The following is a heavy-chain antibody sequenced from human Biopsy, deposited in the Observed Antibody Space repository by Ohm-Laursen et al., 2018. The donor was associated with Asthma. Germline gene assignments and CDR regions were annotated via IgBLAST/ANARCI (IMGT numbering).Heavy chain of an antibody. D-gene: IGHD5-12*01. V-gene: IGHV1-3*01. CDR1: GYTFIHFA. J-gene: IGHJ6*02. CDR3: ARGYSGSDRIVYYYSGLEV. CDR2: INAGDGNT. Sequence: GASVTASRKASGYTFIHFAIHWVRQAPGQRLEWMGWINAGDGNTKYSQKFQGRVTITRDTSASTAYMDLRSLRSEDTAMYYCARGYSGSDRIVYYYSGLEVWGQGTTVTVSS.